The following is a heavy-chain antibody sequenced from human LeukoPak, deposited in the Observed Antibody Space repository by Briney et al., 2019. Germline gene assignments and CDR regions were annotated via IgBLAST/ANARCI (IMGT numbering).Heavy chain of an antibody. J-gene: IGHJ4*02. CDR2: ITGSAGST. Sequence: GGSLRLSCAAPGFTFSSYAMTWVRQAPGKGLEWVSGITGSAGSTYYADSVKGRFTISRDNSKNTLYLQMNSLRAEDTAVYYCAKGLYYLDYWGQGTLVTVSS. CDR3: AKGLYYLDY. CDR1: GFTFSSYA. V-gene: IGHV3-23*01.